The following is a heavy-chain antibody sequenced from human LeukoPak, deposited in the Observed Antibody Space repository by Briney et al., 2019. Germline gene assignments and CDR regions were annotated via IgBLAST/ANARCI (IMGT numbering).Heavy chain of an antibody. J-gene: IGHJ4*02. Sequence: KTSETLSLTCSASGGSISSYYWSWIRQPPGKGLEWIGYIYYSGSTNYNPSLKSRVTISEDTSKNQFSLKLRSVTAADTAVYYCARGRGPNYYDSSGYYVFDYWGQGTLVTVSS. D-gene: IGHD3-22*01. CDR1: GGSISSYY. V-gene: IGHV4-59*01. CDR3: ARGRGPNYYDSSGYYVFDY. CDR2: IYYSGST.